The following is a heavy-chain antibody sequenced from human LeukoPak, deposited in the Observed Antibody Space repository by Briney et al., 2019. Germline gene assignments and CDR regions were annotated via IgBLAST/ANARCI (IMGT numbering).Heavy chain of an antibody. V-gene: IGHV3-33*01. Sequence: GGSLRLSCAASGFTCSIYGMHWVRQAPGKGLEWVAVIWYDGSNKYCADSVKGRFTISRDNSKNTLYLQMNSLRAEDTAVYYCARKHYYDSSGPDYWGQGTLVTVSS. J-gene: IGHJ4*02. D-gene: IGHD3-22*01. CDR2: IWYDGSNK. CDR1: GFTCSIYG. CDR3: ARKHYYDSSGPDY.